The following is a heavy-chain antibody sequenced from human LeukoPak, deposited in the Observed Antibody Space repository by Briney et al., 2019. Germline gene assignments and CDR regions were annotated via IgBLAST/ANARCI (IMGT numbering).Heavy chain of an antibody. J-gene: IGHJ4*02. CDR1: GFTFSNAW. CDR2: ISFDGGSE. Sequence: GGSLRLSCAASGFTFSNAWMSWVRQAPDKGLEWMAIISFDGGSEYYADSVKGRFTISRDNSKNTLYLQMNSLRADDTAVYYCARILDSAWGELGYWGQGTLVTVSS. V-gene: IGHV3-30*03. D-gene: IGHD6-19*01. CDR3: ARILDSAWGELGY.